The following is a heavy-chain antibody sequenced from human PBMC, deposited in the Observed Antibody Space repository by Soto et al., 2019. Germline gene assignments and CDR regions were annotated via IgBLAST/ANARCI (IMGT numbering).Heavy chain of an antibody. Sequence: QVQLVQSGAEVKKPGASVKVSCKASGYTFTSYGISWVRQAPGQGLEWMGWISAYNGNTNYAQKLQDRVTMTTDTSTSTAYMELRSLRSDDTAVYYCAREDTAMVPFYYYYGMDVWGQGTTVTVSS. CDR1: GYTFTSYG. CDR2: ISAYNGNT. D-gene: IGHD5-18*01. J-gene: IGHJ6*02. CDR3: AREDTAMVPFYYYYGMDV. V-gene: IGHV1-18*01.